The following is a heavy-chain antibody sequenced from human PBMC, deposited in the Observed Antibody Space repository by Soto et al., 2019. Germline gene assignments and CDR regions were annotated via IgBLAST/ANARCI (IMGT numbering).Heavy chain of an antibody. D-gene: IGHD1-26*01. J-gene: IGHJ4*02. Sequence: ASVKVSCKASGYTFTSYGISWVRQAPGHGLEWMGWISAYNGNTNYAQKLQGRVTMTTDTSTSTAYMELRSLRSDDTAAYYCARDGDRVVGAIFDYWGQGTLVTVSS. CDR2: ISAYNGNT. CDR3: ARDGDRVVGAIFDY. CDR1: GYTFTSYG. V-gene: IGHV1-18*01.